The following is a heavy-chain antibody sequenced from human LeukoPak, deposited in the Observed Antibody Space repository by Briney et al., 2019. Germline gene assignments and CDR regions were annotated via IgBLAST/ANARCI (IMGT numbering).Heavy chain of an antibody. V-gene: IGHV3-53*04. J-gene: IGHJ3*02. CDR1: GFTVSNNY. CDR2: IYSGGGR. Sequence: GGSLRLSCAASGFTVSNNYMSWVRQAPGKGLEWVSVIYSGGGRYYADYVKGRFTIYRHNSKNTLYLQMNSLRAEDTAVYYCARRRVEMAPRSAFDIWGQGTMVTVSS. D-gene: IGHD5-24*01. CDR3: ARRRVEMAPRSAFDI.